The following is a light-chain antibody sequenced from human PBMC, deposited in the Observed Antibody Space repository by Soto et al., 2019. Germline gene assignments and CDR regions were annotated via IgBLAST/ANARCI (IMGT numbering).Light chain of an antibody. J-gene: IGKJ1*01. Sequence: DTQMTQSPSAMSASVGDRVTITCRASQIISHYLVWFQQKPGKVPQRLIYSASSLQSGVPSRFSGRGSGTEFTLTISSLQPEDSASYYCLQHNSYPWTFGKGTKVELK. CDR3: LQHNSYPWT. V-gene: IGKV1-17*03. CDR1: QIISHY. CDR2: SAS.